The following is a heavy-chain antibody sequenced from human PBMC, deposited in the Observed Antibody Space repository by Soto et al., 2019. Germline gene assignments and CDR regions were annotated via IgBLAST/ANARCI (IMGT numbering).Heavy chain of an antibody. CDR1: GYTFTSFP. V-gene: IGHV1-3*01. CDR3: TRAPRGEN. CDR2: INAGNGDT. J-gene: IGHJ1*01. D-gene: IGHD2-21*01. Sequence: ASVKVSCKASGYTFTSFPIHWVRQAPGQRLEWMRWINAGNGDTKYSEKFQDRVTVTRDTSASTAYMELTSLRSEDTAVYYCTRAPRGENWGQGTLVTVSS.